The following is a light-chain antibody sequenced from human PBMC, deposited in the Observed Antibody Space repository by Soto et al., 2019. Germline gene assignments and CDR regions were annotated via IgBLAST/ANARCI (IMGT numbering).Light chain of an antibody. Sequence: EIVMTQSPATLSVSPGERATLSCRASQSVSSNLAWYQQKPGQAPRLLIYGASTRATGIPARFSGSGSVIEFIFTICSLQSEDFSVYYCQQYNICSPYTFVPGHKVDSK. CDR2: GAS. J-gene: IGKJ3*01. CDR3: QQYNICSPYT. CDR1: QSVSSN. V-gene: IGKV3-15*01.